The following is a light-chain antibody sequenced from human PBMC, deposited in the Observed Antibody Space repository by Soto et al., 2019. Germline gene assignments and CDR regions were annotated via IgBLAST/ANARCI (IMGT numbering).Light chain of an antibody. V-gene: IGLV1-51*01. CDR2: DNY. CDR1: SSTIGNNY. J-gene: IGLJ2*01. CDR3: GTWDSNLNNGVV. Sequence: QSVLTQPPSVSAAPGQRVTIFCSGSSSTIGNNYVSWYQQLPGTAPILLIYDNYYRPSGIPDRCSGSKSGTSATLVITGVQTGDEADYYCGTWDSNLNNGVVFGGGTKLTVL.